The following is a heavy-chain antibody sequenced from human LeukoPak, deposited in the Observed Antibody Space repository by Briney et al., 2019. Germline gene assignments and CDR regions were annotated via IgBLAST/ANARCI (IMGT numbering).Heavy chain of an antibody. V-gene: IGHV3-30*02. CDR2: IRYDGSNK. Sequence: GGSLRLSCAASGFTFSSYGMHWVRQAPGKWLEWVAFIRYDGSNKYYADSVKGRFTISRDNSKNTLYLQMNSLRAEDTAVYYCAIPYDSSGYYYGDAFDIWGQGTMVTVSS. J-gene: IGHJ3*02. D-gene: IGHD3-22*01. CDR3: AIPYDSSGYYYGDAFDI. CDR1: GFTFSSYG.